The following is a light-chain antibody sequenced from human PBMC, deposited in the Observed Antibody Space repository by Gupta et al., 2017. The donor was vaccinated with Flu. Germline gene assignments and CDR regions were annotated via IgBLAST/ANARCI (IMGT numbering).Light chain of an antibody. CDR3: RQLYNLPLS. CDR2: NAS. J-gene: IGKJ4*01. Sequence: DIQMTQSPSSLSASVGDRVTITCQASQDIYNYLNWYQQKPGKAPKVLISNASNVEIGLPSRFSGSGSGTNFSFIINSRQPEDLVTYYSRQLYNLPLSFGRGTKVEIK. V-gene: IGKV1-33*01. CDR1: QDIYNY.